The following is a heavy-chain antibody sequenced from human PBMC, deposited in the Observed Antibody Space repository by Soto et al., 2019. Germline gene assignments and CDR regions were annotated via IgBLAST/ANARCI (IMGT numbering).Heavy chain of an antibody. CDR2: VNAGNGNT. Sequence: GASVKVSCKASGYTFTSYAMHWVRQAPGQRLEWMGWVNAGNGNTKYSQKFQGRVTITRDTSASTAYMELSSLRSEDTAVYYCARDTAAGTNYYYYGMDVWGQGTTVTVSS. CDR1: GYTFTSYA. D-gene: IGHD6-13*01. V-gene: IGHV1-3*01. J-gene: IGHJ6*02. CDR3: ARDTAAGTNYYYYGMDV.